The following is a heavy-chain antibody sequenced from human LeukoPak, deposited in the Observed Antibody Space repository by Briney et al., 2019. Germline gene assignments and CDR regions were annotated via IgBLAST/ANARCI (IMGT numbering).Heavy chain of an antibody. J-gene: IGHJ3*02. CDR1: GFTFSSYS. CDR2: ISSSSSYI. Sequence: GGSLRLSCAASGFTFSSYSMNWVRQAPGKGLEWVSSISSSSSYIYYADSVKGRFTISRDNAKNSLYLQMNSLRAEDTAVYYCASPYSSGWSLNAFDIWGQGTMVTVSS. V-gene: IGHV3-21*01. CDR3: ASPYSSGWSLNAFDI. D-gene: IGHD6-19*01.